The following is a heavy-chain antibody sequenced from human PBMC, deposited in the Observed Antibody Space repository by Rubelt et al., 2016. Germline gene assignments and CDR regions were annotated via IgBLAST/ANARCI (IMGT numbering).Heavy chain of an antibody. Sequence: QLQLQESGPGLVKPSETLSLTCTVSGGSISSSSYYWGWIRQPPGKGLEWIGNIYHSGSTNYNPSLKSRATSSVDTSKNQCSRKLSSVTAADTAMYYCARQGTVAGTGWGQGTLVTVSS. CDR1: GGSISSSSYY. V-gene: IGHV4-39*01. CDR3: ARQGTVAGTG. D-gene: IGHD6-19*01. CDR2: IYHSGST. J-gene: IGHJ4*02.